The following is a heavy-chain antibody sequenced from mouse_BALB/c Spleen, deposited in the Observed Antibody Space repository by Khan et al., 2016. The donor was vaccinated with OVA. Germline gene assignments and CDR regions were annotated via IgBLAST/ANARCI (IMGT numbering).Heavy chain of an antibody. D-gene: IGHD3-1*01. CDR3: ARGGSSGPAWFAY. J-gene: IGHJ3*01. V-gene: IGHV3-6*02. CDR2: IRYDGNS. Sequence: QLQESGPGLVKPSQSLSLTCSVTGYSITSGYFWNWIRQFPGNKPEWMGYIRYDGNSNYNPSLKNRISITRDTSKNQFFLKLNSVTPEDTATYYCARGGSSGPAWFAYWGQGTLVTVSA. CDR1: GYSITSGYF.